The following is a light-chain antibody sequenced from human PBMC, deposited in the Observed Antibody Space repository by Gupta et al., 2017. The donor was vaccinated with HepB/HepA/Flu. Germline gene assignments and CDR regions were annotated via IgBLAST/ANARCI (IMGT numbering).Light chain of an antibody. CDR3: QQDISYWT. J-gene: IGKJ1*01. Sequence: DIQMTQSPSTLSASAGDTVTITCRASQSIGDWLAWYQQKPGKAPNLLISKASKVETGVPSRFSGSGSGTEFTLTSSSRQPDDCAIYYCQQDISYWTFGQGTKVQIK. CDR1: QSIGDW. V-gene: IGKV1-5*03. CDR2: KAS.